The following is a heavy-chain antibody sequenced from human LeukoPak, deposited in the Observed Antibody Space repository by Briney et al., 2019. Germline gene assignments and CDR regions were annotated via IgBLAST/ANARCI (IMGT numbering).Heavy chain of an antibody. CDR1: GFPFSSYD. V-gene: IGHV3-13*01. CDR2: IGTAGNT. Sequence: GGSLRLSCAASGFPFSSYDMHWVRQATGKGLEWVSAIGTAGNTYYPGSVKGRFTISRENAKNSLYLQMNSLRAGDTAVYYCARAMDSSGWYSDDAFDIWGQGTMVTVSS. J-gene: IGHJ3*02. CDR3: ARAMDSSGWYSDDAFDI. D-gene: IGHD6-19*01.